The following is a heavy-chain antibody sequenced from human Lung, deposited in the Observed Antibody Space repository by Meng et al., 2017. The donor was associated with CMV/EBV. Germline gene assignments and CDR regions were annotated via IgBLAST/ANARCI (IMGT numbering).Heavy chain of an antibody. CDR1: GSTFSSYA. J-gene: IGHJ5*02. D-gene: IGHD3-22*01. CDR3: ARDDSSS. V-gene: IGHV3-30-3*01. CDR2: ISYDGSNK. Sequence: VQWGGAGGGWVQPGRSLRLPCAASGSTFSSYAMHWVRQAPGKGLEWVAVISYDGSNKYYADSVKGRFTISRDNSKNTLYLQMNSLRAEDTAVYYCARDDSSSWGQGTLVTVSS.